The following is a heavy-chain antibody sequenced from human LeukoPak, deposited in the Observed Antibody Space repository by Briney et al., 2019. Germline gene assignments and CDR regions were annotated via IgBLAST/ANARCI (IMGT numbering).Heavy chain of an antibody. CDR1: GFTFSSYA. J-gene: IGHJ4*02. D-gene: IGHD6-19*01. Sequence: QPGGSLRLSCAASGFTFSSYAMSWVRQAPGKGLEWVSAISGSGGSTYYADSVKGRFTISRDNAKNSLYLQMNSLRAEDTAVYYCASFGSGWRFDYWGQGTLVTVSS. V-gene: IGHV3-23*01. CDR3: ASFGSGWRFDY. CDR2: ISGSGGST.